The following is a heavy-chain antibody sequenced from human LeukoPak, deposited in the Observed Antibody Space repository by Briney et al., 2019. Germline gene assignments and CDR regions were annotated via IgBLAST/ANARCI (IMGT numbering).Heavy chain of an antibody. V-gene: IGHV3-30*03. Sequence: GGSLRLSCAASGFSFGDYGMSWVRQAPGKGLEWVAVISYDGSNKYYADSVKGRFTISRDNSKNTLYLQMNSLRAEDTAVYYCARDQYSSSWYEGWFDPWGQGTLVTVSS. CDR2: ISYDGSNK. CDR1: GFSFGDYG. D-gene: IGHD6-13*01. J-gene: IGHJ5*02. CDR3: ARDQYSSSWYEGWFDP.